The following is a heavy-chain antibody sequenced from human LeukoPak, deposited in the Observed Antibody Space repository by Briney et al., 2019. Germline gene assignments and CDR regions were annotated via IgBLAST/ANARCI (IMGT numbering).Heavy chain of an antibody. J-gene: IGHJ3*02. V-gene: IGHV3-33*01. CDR2: IWDDASNK. CDR3: ARAEVPAAIKSGAFDI. D-gene: IGHD2-2*01. Sequence: PGRSLRLSCAASGFTFSSYGMHWVRQAPGKGLEWVAVIWDDASNKYYADSVKGRFTISRDNSKNTLYLQMNSLRAEDTAVYYCARAEVPAAIKSGAFDIWGQGTVVTVSS. CDR1: GFTFSSYG.